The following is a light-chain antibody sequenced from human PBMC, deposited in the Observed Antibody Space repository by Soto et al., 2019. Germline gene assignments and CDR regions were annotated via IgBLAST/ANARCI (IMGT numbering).Light chain of an antibody. CDR3: SSYTTSSTWV. CDR1: SSDVGAYNY. Sequence: QSALTQPASVSGSLGQSITISCTGTSSDVGAYNYVSWYQQHPGKAPKFMIYEVSNRPAGVSNRFSGSKSGNTASLTISGLQAEDEADYYCSSYTTSSTWVFGGGTQLTVL. V-gene: IGLV2-14*01. J-gene: IGLJ3*02. CDR2: EVS.